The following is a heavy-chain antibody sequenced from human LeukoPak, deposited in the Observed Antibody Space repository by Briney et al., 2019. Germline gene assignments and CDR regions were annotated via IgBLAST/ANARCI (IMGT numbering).Heavy chain of an antibody. Sequence: ASVKVSCKASGYTFTSYYMHWVRQAPGQGLEWMGIINPSGGSTTYAQKFQGRVTMTRDTSTSTVYMELSSLRPEDTAVYYCARDRCTHGLCYNSLFYWGQGTLVTVSS. CDR1: GYTFTSYY. D-gene: IGHD2-8*01. CDR3: ARDRCTHGLCYNSLFY. J-gene: IGHJ4*02. V-gene: IGHV1-46*01. CDR2: INPSGGST.